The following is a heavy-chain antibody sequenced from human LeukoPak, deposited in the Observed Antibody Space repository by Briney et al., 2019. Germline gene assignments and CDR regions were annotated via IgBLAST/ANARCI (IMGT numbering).Heavy chain of an antibody. J-gene: IGHJ4*02. CDR1: GGSISSYY. CDR3: AKSVQQQLVQVSLGY. D-gene: IGHD6-13*01. Sequence: SETLSLTCTVSGGSISSYYWSWIRQPPGKGLEWIGYIYYSGSTNYNPSLKSRVTISVDTSKNQFSLKLSSVTAADTAIYYCAKSVQQQLVQVSLGYWGQGTLVTVSS. CDR2: IYYSGST. V-gene: IGHV4-59*01.